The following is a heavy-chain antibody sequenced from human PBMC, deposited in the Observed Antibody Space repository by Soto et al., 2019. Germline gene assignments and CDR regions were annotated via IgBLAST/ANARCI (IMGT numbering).Heavy chain of an antibody. CDR3: AREESNYDSSGFIY. D-gene: IGHD3-22*01. J-gene: IGHJ4*02. CDR2: IKHDGSEK. Sequence: GGSLRLSCTASGFIFSDYAMTWVRQAPGKGLEWVANIKHDGSEKHHVDSVRGRFTISRDNAKNSLYLQMNTLSAEDTAVYYCAREESNYDSSGFIYWGLGTLVTVSS. V-gene: IGHV3-7*01. CDR1: GFIFSDYA.